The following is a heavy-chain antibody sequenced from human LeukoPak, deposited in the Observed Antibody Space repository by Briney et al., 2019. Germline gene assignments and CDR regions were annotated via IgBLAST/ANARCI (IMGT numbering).Heavy chain of an antibody. Sequence: TGGSLRLSCAASGFTFDDYGMSWVRQAPGKGLEWVSGINWHGGSTVYADSVKGRFTISRDNAKNSLYLQMNSLRAEGTALYYCAREGAEYDILTGYYRYYYYMDVWGKGTTVTVSS. D-gene: IGHD3-9*01. V-gene: IGHV3-20*04. J-gene: IGHJ6*03. CDR2: INWHGGST. CDR3: AREGAEYDILTGYYRYYYYMDV. CDR1: GFTFDDYG.